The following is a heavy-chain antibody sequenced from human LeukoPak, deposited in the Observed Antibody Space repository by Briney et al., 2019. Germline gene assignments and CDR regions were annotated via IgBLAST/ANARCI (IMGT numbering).Heavy chain of an antibody. J-gene: IGHJ4*02. CDR2: INPSGGST. CDR1: GYTFTSYY. CDR3: ARVPPYSGYDRLIDY. Sequence: GASVKVSCKASGYTFTSYYMHWVRQAPGQGLEWMGIINPSGGSTSYAQKFQGRVTMTRDTSISTAYMELSTMRSDDTAVYYCARVPPYSGYDRLIDYWGQGTLVTVSS. D-gene: IGHD5-12*01. V-gene: IGHV1-46*01.